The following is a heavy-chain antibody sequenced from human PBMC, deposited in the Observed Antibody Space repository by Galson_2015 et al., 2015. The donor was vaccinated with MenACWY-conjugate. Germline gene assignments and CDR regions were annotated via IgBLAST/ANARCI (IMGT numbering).Heavy chain of an antibody. CDR3: ARDSISWLGLYFYGMDV. D-gene: IGHD6-13*01. V-gene: IGHV3-21*01. Sequence: SLRISCAASGFIFSSYSLKWVCQAPGKGLEWVSSISGSNNYIYYTDSERGRFTISRDNAMNSLYLQLNSLSAEDTAVYYCARDSISWLGLYFYGMDVWVQGTTVTVSS. J-gene: IGHJ6*02. CDR1: GFIFSSYS. CDR2: ISGSNNYI.